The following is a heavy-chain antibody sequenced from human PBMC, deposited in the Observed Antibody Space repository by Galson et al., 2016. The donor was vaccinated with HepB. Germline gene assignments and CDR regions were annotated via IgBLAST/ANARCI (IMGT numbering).Heavy chain of an antibody. J-gene: IGHJ4*02. D-gene: IGHD2-2*01. CDR1: GFTFTSFA. V-gene: IGHV3-30*04. CDR3: ARDGRKGRSGSSISYDPFAY. Sequence: SVRLSCAASGFTFTSFALHWVRQRPDKGLEWVALISSDGTYKYYGASLAGRFTVSRDNSQNMVFLEMDGLRPDDTGLYYCARDGRKGRSGSSISYDPFAYWGQGTQVTVPS. CDR2: ISSDGTYK.